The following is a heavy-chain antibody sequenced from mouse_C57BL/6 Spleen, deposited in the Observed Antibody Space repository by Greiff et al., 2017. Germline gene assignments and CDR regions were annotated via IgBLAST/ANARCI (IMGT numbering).Heavy chain of an antibody. CDR3: ARGDDPYWYFDV. CDR2: IYPGDGDT. V-gene: IGHV1-80*01. CDR1: GYAFSSYW. Sequence: QVQLQQSGAELVKPGASVKISCKASGYAFSSYWMNWVKQRPGKGLEWIGQIYPGDGDTNYNGKFKGKDTLTADKSSSTAYMQLSSLTSEDSAVYFGARGDDPYWYFDVWGTGTTVTVSS. J-gene: IGHJ1*03.